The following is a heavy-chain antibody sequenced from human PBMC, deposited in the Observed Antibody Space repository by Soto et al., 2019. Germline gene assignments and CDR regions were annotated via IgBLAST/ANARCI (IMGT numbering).Heavy chain of an antibody. V-gene: IGHV3-7*03. CDR2: IEQDGSER. D-gene: IGHD2-2*01. Sequence: GSLRLSCVATGLDLNDHWLSCVRQAPGRGLEWLANIEQDGSERYYVESVKGRFNISRDHAKNSVFLQMNSLRADDTAVYYCSTLSSPWPPGADYWGPGTLVTVSS. J-gene: IGHJ4*02. CDR1: GLDLNDHW. CDR3: STLSSPWPPGADY.